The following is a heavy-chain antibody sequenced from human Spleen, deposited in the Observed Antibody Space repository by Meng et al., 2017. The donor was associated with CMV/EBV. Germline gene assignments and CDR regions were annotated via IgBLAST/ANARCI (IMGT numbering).Heavy chain of an antibody. Sequence: GSLRLSCAASGFTFSSYSTNWVSQAPGKGLEWVSSISSSSSYIYYADSVKGRFTISRDNAKNSLYLQMNSLRDAATAVYYCASSIFGVVSAVYWGQGTLVTVSS. D-gene: IGHD3-3*01. V-gene: IGHV3-21*01. CDR3: ASSIFGVVSAVY. J-gene: IGHJ4*02. CDR2: ISSSSSYI. CDR1: GFTFSSYS.